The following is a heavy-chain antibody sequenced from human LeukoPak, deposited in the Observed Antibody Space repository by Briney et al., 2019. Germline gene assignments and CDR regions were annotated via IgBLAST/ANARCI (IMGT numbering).Heavy chain of an antibody. J-gene: IGHJ4*02. V-gene: IGHV3-73*01. CDR2: IRSKADNDAT. CDR3: TIGVY. CDR1: GFTFSGSV. Sequence: GGSLRLSCAASGFTFSGSVLLWVRQASRRGLEWVGRIRSKADNDATAYAASVKGRFTISRDDSRNTAYLQMNSLKTEDAAVYYCTIGVYWGQGTLVTVSS.